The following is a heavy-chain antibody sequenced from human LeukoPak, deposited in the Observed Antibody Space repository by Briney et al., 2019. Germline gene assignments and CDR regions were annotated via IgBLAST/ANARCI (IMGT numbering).Heavy chain of an antibody. CDR2: LYNGGISS. CDR1: GGSISSGGYS. CDR3: AFARFLAFDI. J-gene: IGHJ3*02. V-gene: IGHV4-30-2*02. Sequence: SLTLSLTCAVSGGSISSGGYSWSWIRQPPGKGLEWIGYLYNGGISSHYNPSLKSRVTISGDRSKNQFSLKLSSVTAADTAVYYCAFARFLAFDIWGQGTMVTVSS. D-gene: IGHD3-10*01.